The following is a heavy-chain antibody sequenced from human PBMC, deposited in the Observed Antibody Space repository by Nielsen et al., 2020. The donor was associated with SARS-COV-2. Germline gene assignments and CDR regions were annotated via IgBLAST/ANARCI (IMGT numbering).Heavy chain of an antibody. D-gene: IGHD6-19*01. V-gene: IGHV3-23*01. CDR2: ISGSDDST. CDR3: ALLAVAGRVSYYGMDV. J-gene: IGHJ6*02. CDR1: GFTFNNFA. Sequence: GGSLRLSCAASGFTFNNFAMSWVRQAPGKGLEWVSTISGSDDSTYYADSVKGRFTISRDDSKNTLYLQMNSLRAKDTAVYYCALLAVAGRVSYYGMDVWGQGTTVTVSS.